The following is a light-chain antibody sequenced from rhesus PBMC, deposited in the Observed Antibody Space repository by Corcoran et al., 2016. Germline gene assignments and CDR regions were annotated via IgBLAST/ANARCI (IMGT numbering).Light chain of an antibody. V-gene: IGKV1-22*01. CDR3: LQYSSSPLT. Sequence: DIQMTQSPSSLSASVGDTVTITCRACQSISSWFDWYQQKPGKAPKLLIYKASSLQSGVPSRFSGSGAGTDFTLTISSLQPEEFATYYCLQYSSSPLTVGGGTKVEIK. J-gene: IGKJ4*01. CDR2: KAS. CDR1: QSISSW.